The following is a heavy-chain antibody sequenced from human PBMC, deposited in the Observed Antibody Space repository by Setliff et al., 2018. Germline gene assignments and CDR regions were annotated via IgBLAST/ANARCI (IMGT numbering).Heavy chain of an antibody. CDR3: AKEKYSSTWYERKPFDC. V-gene: IGHV3-23*01. D-gene: IGHD6-13*01. Sequence: PGGSLRLSCAASGFTFDDYAMTWVRQAPGKGLEWVSTATTSGTYSYYADSVKGRFTISRDDSKNTLYLQMNSLRAEDTAVYYCAKEKYSSTWYERKPFDCWGQGTLVTVSS. CDR1: GFTFDDYA. J-gene: IGHJ4*02. CDR2: ATTSGTYS.